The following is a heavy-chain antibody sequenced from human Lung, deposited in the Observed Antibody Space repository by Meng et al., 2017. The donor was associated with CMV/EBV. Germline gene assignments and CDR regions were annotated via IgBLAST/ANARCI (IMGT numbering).Heavy chain of an antibody. V-gene: IGHV3-7*01. D-gene: IGHD2-2*01. J-gene: IGHJ4*02. CDR3: ARVLCDDSTCFNGLDF. Sequence: GEXXKISCVASGFTFGHYWMSWVRRSPARGLEWVANIKQDATEARYADSTKGRFTISRDNTRRAVSLEMNSLRVEDSAVYYCARVLCDDSTCFNGLDFWGQGTPVTFSS. CDR2: IKQDATEA. CDR1: GFTFGHYW.